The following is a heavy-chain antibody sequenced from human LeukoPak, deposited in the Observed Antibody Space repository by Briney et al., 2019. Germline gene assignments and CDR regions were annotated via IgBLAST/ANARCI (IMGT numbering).Heavy chain of an antibody. CDR2: IYYSGST. CDR3: ARADCSSTSCYGDDAFDI. CDR1: GGSISSYY. Sequence: SETLSLTCTVSGGSISSYYWSWIRQPPGKGLEWIGYIYYSGSTNYNPSLKSRVTISVDTSKNQFSLKLSSVTAADTAVYYCARADCSSTSCYGDDAFDIWGQGTMVTVSS. V-gene: IGHV4-59*12. J-gene: IGHJ3*02. D-gene: IGHD2-2*01.